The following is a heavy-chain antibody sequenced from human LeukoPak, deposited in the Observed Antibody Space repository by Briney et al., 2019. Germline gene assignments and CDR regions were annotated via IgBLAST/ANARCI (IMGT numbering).Heavy chain of an antibody. V-gene: IGHV1-3*04. J-gene: IGHJ4*02. D-gene: IGHD6-13*01. CDR1: GYTFTTYA. CDR3: ARDVSSWSFDY. CDR2: ISTGNGYT. Sequence: GASVKVSCKASGYTFTTYAMHWVRQAPGQRLEWMGWISTGNGYTKYSQKFQGRVTITRDTSASTAYTELSSLRSEDTATYYCARDVSSWSFDYWGQGTLVTVSS.